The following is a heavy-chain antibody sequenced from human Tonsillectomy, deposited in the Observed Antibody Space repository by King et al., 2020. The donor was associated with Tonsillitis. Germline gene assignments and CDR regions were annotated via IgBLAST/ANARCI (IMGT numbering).Heavy chain of an antibody. J-gene: IGHJ3*02. Sequence: VQLVESGGGLVKPGGSLRLSCAASGIIFSDYYMSWIRQAPGKGLEWVSYISSTSSYTNYADSVKGRFTISRDNAKKSLYLQMNSLRAEDTAVYYCARERYYDSSGYWVPDAFDIWGQGTTVTVSS. D-gene: IGHD3-22*01. V-gene: IGHV3-11*06. CDR2: ISSTSSYT. CDR1: GIIFSDYY. CDR3: ARERYYDSSGYWVPDAFDI.